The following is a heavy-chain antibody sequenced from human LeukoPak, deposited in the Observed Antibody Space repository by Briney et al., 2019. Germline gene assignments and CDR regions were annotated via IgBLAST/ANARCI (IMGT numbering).Heavy chain of an antibody. Sequence: GGSLRLSCAASGFTFSSYEMNWVRQAPGKGLECVSYISSSGSTIYYADSVKGRFTISRDNAKNSLYLQMNSLRAEDTAVYYCARGQPTYYYDSSGPAASDYWGQGTLVTVSS. CDR3: ARGQPTYYYDSSGPAASDY. J-gene: IGHJ4*02. D-gene: IGHD3-22*01. CDR1: GFTFSSYE. CDR2: ISSSGSTI. V-gene: IGHV3-48*03.